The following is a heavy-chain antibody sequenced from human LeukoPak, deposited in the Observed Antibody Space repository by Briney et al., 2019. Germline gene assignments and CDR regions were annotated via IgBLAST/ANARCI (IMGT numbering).Heavy chain of an antibody. V-gene: IGHV3-48*01. CDR2: ISSSSSII. J-gene: IGHJ4*02. CDR1: GFTVSSNY. Sequence: GGPLRLSCAASGFTVSSNYMNWVRQAPGKGLEWVSHISSSSSIIYYADSVKGRFTISRDNAKNSLYLQVNSLRAEDTAVYYCARDFGGIGYCSSTSCFPLDYWGQGTLVTVSS. D-gene: IGHD2-2*01. CDR3: ARDFGGIGYCSSTSCFPLDY.